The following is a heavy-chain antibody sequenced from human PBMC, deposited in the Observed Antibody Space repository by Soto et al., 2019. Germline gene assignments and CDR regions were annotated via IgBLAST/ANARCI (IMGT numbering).Heavy chain of an antibody. J-gene: IGHJ4*02. CDR2: INHSGST. CDR3: ARDNSIAARPFDY. CDR1: GGSFSGYY. Sequence: TLSLTCAVYGGSFSGYYWSWIRQPPGKGLEWIGEINHSGSTNYNPPLKSRVTISVDTSKNQFSLKLSSVTAADTAVYYCARDNSIAARPFDYWGQGTLVTVSS. D-gene: IGHD2-21*01. V-gene: IGHV4-34*01.